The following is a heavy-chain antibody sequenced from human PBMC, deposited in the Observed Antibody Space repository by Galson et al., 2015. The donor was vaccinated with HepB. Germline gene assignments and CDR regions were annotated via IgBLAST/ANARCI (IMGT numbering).Heavy chain of an antibody. CDR2: INPNSGGT. J-gene: IGHJ4*02. V-gene: IGHV1-2*04. CDR1: GYTFTGYY. CDR3: ARGDSGSFYVGGLDY. Sequence: SVKVSCKASGYTFTGYYMHWVRQAPGQGLEWMGWINPNSGGTNYAQKFQGWVTMTRDTSISTAYMELSRLRSDDTAVYYYARGDSGSFYVGGLDYWGQGTLVTVSS. D-gene: IGHD1-26*01.